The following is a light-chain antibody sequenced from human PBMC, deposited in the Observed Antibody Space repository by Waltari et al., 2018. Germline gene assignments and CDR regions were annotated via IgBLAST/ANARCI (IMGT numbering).Light chain of an antibody. Sequence: QSVLTQPPSVSGDPGQRVTISRTGSNADIGAGYDLHWYQQLPGTAPKFLIYGNSNRPSGVPDRFSGSKSGTSASLAITGLQAEDEADYYCQSYDSSLSAVVFGGGTKLTVL. J-gene: IGLJ2*01. CDR3: QSYDSSLSAVV. V-gene: IGLV1-40*01. CDR1: NADIGAGYD. CDR2: GNS.